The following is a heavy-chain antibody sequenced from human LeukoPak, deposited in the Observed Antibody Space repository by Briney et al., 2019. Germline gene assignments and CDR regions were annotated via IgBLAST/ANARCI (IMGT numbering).Heavy chain of an antibody. D-gene: IGHD7-27*01. CDR2: IYNSEKT. CDR3: ARLVRWGQGIDV. Sequence: PSETLSLTCTVSGGSVNGYFWTWIRQPPGKELQGIGYIYNSEKTNYNPSLRSRVTISLDTSKDQFSLRLSSVTAADTAVYYCARLVRWGQGIDVWGQGATVTVSS. V-gene: IGHV4-59*08. J-gene: IGHJ6*02. CDR1: GGSVNGYF.